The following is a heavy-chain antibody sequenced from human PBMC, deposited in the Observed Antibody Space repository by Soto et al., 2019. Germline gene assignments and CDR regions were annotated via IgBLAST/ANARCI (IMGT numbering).Heavy chain of an antibody. J-gene: IGHJ4*02. D-gene: IGHD3-9*01. CDR1: GFTFSSYG. CDR2: IWYDGSNK. V-gene: IGHV3-33*01. CDR3: ARVFDTYYFDS. Sequence: PGGSLRLSCAASGFTFSSYGMHWVRQAPGKGLEWVAAIWYDGSNKYYADSVKGRFTISRDNSKKTLYLQMNSLRAEDTAVYYCARVFDTYYFDSWGQGNMVTVSS.